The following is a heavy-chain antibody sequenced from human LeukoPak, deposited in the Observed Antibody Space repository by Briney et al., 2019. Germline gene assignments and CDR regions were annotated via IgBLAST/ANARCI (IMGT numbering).Heavy chain of an antibody. CDR3: AKDRAQQLVLDF. D-gene: IGHD6-13*01. CDR1: GGSIRSYY. J-gene: IGHJ4*02. V-gene: IGHV4-59*01. Sequence: SETLSLTCTVSGGSIRSYYWSWIRQPPGKALEWIGYIYYSGTTNYNPSLESRVTISVDTSKNQFSLKLSSVTAADTAVYYCAKDRAQQLVLDFWGQGTLVTVSS. CDR2: IYYSGTT.